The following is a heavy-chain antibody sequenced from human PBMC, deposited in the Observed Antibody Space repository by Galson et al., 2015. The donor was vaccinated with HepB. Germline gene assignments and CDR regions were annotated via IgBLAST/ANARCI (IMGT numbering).Heavy chain of an antibody. D-gene: IGHD1-1*01. V-gene: IGHV1-18*01. CDR1: GYTFTSYG. CDR2: ISAYNGNT. CDR3: ARPRRAGNWDDAFDI. Sequence: SVKVSCKASGYTFTSYGISWVRQAPGQGLEWMGWISAYNGNTNYAQKLQGRVTMTTDASTSTAYMELRSLRSDDTAVYYCARPRRAGNWDDAFDIWGQGTMVTVSS. J-gene: IGHJ3*02.